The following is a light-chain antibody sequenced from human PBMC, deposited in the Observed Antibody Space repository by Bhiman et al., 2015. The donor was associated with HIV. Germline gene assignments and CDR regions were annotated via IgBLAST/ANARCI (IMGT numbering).Light chain of an antibody. Sequence: QSVLTQPPSASGSPGQRVTISCSGSSSNIGSNTVNWYQQLPGTAPKLHIYRNNQRPSGIPDRFSGSKSGTSATLGITGLQTGDEADYYCGTWDTSLSAMVFGGGTKLTVL. V-gene: IGLV1-44*01. CDR2: RNN. J-gene: IGLJ2*01. CDR3: GTWDTSLSAMV. CDR1: SSNIGSNT.